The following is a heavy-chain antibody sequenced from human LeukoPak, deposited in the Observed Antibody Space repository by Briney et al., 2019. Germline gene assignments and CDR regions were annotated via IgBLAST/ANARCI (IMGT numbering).Heavy chain of an antibody. CDR3: VRGGGNFDI. Sequence: PGESLRLSCAASGFTFSSYWMSWVRQAPGKGLEWVAYINQDGSANYYVDCVKGRFTPSRDNAKNSLFLQMNSLGAEDTAVYYCVRGGGNFDIWGQGTMVTVSS. V-gene: IGHV3-7*05. J-gene: IGHJ3*02. CDR2: INQDGSAN. CDR1: GFTFSSYW. D-gene: IGHD3-16*01.